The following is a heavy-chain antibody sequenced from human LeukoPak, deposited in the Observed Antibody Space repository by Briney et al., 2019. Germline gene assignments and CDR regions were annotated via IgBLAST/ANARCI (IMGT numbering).Heavy chain of an antibody. V-gene: IGHV1-18*04. CDR1: GYSFTSYG. D-gene: IGHD6-19*01. CDR2: VSADNGNT. CDR3: ARDPRLIAVAGANWFDP. J-gene: IGHJ5*02. Sequence: ASVKVSCKASGYSFTSYGINWVRQAPGQGLEWMGWVSADNGNTAYAQKSQGRVSMTTDTSTTTAYMELRSLRSDDTAVYYCARDPRLIAVAGANWFDPWGQETLVTVSS.